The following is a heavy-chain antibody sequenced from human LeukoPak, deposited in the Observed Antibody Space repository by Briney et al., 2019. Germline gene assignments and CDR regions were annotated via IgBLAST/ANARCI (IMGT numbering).Heavy chain of an antibody. D-gene: IGHD3-22*01. V-gene: IGHV4-39*07. CDR2: IYYSGST. Sequence: SETLSLTCTVSGGSISSSSYYWGWIRQPPGKGLKGIGSIYYSGSTYYNPSLKSRVTISVDTSKNQFSLKLSSVTAADTAVYSCARSVDTYCHDSSGYYFDYLGQGTLVTVCS. CDR1: GGSISSSSYY. J-gene: IGHJ4*02. CDR3: ARSVDTYCHDSSGYYFDY.